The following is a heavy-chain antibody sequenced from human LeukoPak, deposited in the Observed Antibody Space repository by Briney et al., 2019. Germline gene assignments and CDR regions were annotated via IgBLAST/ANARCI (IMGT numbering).Heavy chain of an antibody. CDR3: ARGYYDSSDYEYFQH. Sequence: ASVKLSCKASGYTFTSYGISWVRQAPGQGLEWMGWISAYNGNTNYAQKLQGRVTMTTDTSTSTAYMELRSLRSDDTAVYYCARGYYDSSDYEYFQHWGQGTLVTVSS. J-gene: IGHJ1*01. CDR2: ISAYNGNT. D-gene: IGHD3-22*01. V-gene: IGHV1-18*01. CDR1: GYTFTSYG.